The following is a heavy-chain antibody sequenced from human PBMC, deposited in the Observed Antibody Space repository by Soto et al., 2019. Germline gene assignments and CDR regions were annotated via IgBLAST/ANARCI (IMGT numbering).Heavy chain of an antibody. CDR2: IKGDGSYK. D-gene: IGHD1-26*01. Sequence: GASLSPSCATCGITISSYWICWVRLAPGKGLEGVAKIKGDGSYKNCVSPVKRRLTISRDSAKMSLYLQMKSRRADDTAVFYCAGGLYTGSHYFFFWGQGTLVTVSS. CDR3: AGGLYTGSHYFFF. CDR1: GITISSYW. J-gene: IGHJ4*02. V-gene: IGHV3-7*04.